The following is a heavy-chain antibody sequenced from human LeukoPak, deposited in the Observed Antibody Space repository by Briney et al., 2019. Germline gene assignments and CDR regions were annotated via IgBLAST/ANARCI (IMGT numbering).Heavy chain of an antibody. V-gene: IGHV1-18*01. CDR1: GYTFTSYG. D-gene: IGHD5-24*01. Sequence: ASVKVSCKASGYTFTSYGISWVRQAPGQGVEGMGWISAYNGNTNYAQKLQGRVTMTTDTSTSTAYMELRSLRSDDTAAYYCARVQKGDFDYWGQGTLVTVSS. CDR3: ARVQKGDFDY. CDR2: ISAYNGNT. J-gene: IGHJ4*02.